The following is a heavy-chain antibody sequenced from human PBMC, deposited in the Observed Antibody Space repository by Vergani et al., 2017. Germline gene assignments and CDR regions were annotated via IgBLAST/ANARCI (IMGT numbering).Heavy chain of an antibody. CDR2: ISTMSSDT. CDR1: GFMFNNYN. Sequence: EVQLVESGGGLVKPGGSLTLSCAASGFMFNNYNLNWVRQVPGKGLEWVSTISTMSSDTHYDDSGRGRLTISREDAQNSLYLHKNSLRAEDAAVYYCATAGTIHIVVAASDNEAFDMWGQGTVVTVSS. CDR3: ATAGTIHIVVAASDNEAFDM. V-gene: IGHV3-21*01. J-gene: IGHJ3*02. D-gene: IGHD2-15*01.